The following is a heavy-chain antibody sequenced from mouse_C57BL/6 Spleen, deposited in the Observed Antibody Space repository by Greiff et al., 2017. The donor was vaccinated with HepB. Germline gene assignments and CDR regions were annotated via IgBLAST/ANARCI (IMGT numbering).Heavy chain of an antibody. D-gene: IGHD1-1*01. Sequence: EVQLQESGGGLVKPGGSLKLSCAASGFTFSDYGMHWVRQAPEKGLEWVAYISSGSSTIYYADTVKGRFTISRDNAKNTLFLQMTSLRSEDTAMYYCARRYYYGSSYYFDYWGQGTTLTVSS. CDR1: GFTFSDYG. V-gene: IGHV5-17*01. CDR2: ISSGSSTI. J-gene: IGHJ2*01. CDR3: ARRYYYGSSYYFDY.